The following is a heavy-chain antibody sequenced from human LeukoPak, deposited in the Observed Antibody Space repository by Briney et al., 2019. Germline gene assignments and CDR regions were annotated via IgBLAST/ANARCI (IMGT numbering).Heavy chain of an antibody. CDR3: ARLGTMVRSTPYYFDY. CDR2: IYYSGST. J-gene: IGHJ4*02. D-gene: IGHD3-10*01. Sequence: SETLSLTCTVSGGSISSSGYYWGWIRQPPGKGLEWIGSIYYSGSTYYNPSLKSRVTISVDTSKNQFSLKLSSVTAADTAVYYCARLGTMVRSTPYYFDYWGQGTLVTVSS. V-gene: IGHV4-39*01. CDR1: GGSISSSGYY.